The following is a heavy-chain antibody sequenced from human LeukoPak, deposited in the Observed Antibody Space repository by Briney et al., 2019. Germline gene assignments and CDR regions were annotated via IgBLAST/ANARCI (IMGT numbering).Heavy chain of an antibody. J-gene: IGHJ4*02. V-gene: IGHV4-61*02. CDR1: GGSTTTGDYY. D-gene: IGHD6-19*01. CDR2: IYTSGST. CDR3: AGNYIAVAGYFDY. Sequence: PSETLSLTCIVSGGSTTTGDYYCSWIRQPAGKGLEWIGRIYTSGSTNYNPSLRSRVTISVDTSKNQFSPKLSSVTAADTAVYYCAGNYIAVAGYFDYWGQGTLVTVSS.